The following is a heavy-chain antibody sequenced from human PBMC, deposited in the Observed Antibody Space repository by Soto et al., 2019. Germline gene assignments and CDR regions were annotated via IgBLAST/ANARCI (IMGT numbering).Heavy chain of an antibody. V-gene: IGHV3-23*01. D-gene: IGHD6-13*01. Sequence: GGSLRLSCAASGFTFSSYAMSWVRQAPGKGLEWVSAISGSGGSTYYADSVKGRFTISRDNSKNTLYLQMNSLRAEDMAVYYGAKAAGSSSSWYRGDGDYYFDYWGQGTLVTVSS. CDR3: AKAAGSSSSWYRGDGDYYFDY. CDR2: ISGSGGST. CDR1: GFTFSSYA. J-gene: IGHJ4*02.